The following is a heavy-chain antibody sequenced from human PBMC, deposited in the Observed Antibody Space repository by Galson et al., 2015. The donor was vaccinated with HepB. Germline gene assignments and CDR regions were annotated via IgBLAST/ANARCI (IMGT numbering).Heavy chain of an antibody. CDR3: VRETNRDPDY. J-gene: IGHJ4*02. CDR1: GFTFSIYS. CDR2: ISSASTGI. V-gene: IGHV3-48*02. D-gene: IGHD1-14*01. Sequence: SLRLSCAASGFTFSIYSMNWVRQAPGKGLEWVSYISSASTGIYYADSVKGRFTISRDNVKNLLYVQMNSLRDDDTAVYYCVRETNRDPDYWGQGTLVTVSS.